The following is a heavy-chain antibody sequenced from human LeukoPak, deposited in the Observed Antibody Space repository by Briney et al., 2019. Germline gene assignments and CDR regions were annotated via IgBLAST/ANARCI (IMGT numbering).Heavy chain of an antibody. CDR1: GGSFSGYY. J-gene: IGHJ4*02. Sequence: SETLSLTCAVYGGSFSGYYWSWIRQPPGKGLEWIGEINHSGSTNYNPSLKSRATISVDTSKNQFSLKLSSVTAADTAVYYCASSPNDYSNYWGQGTLDTVSS. CDR3: ASSPNDYSNY. V-gene: IGHV4-34*01. D-gene: IGHD4-11*01. CDR2: INHSGST.